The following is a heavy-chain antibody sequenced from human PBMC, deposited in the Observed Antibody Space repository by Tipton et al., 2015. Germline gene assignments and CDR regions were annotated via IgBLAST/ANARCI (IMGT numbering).Heavy chain of an antibody. Sequence: TLSLTCAVSGYSISSGYYWGWIRQPPGKGLEWIGNIYHSGSTYYNPSLKSRVTISVDTSKNQISLTVTSVTAADTAVYYCARSRYTVTPDSWGQGTLVTVSS. V-gene: IGHV4-38-2*01. CDR2: IYHSGST. CDR3: ARSRYTVTPDS. J-gene: IGHJ4*02. D-gene: IGHD4-17*01. CDR1: GYSISSGYY.